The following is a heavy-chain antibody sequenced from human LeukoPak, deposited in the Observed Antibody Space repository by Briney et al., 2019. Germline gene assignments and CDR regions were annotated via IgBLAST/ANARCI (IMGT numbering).Heavy chain of an antibody. D-gene: IGHD3-16*01. J-gene: IGHJ4*02. CDR3: ARTRMGHDYTFYFDY. CDR1: GGTFSSYA. Sequence: GASVKVSCKASGGTFSSYAISRVRQATGQGLEWMGWMNPNSGNTGYAQKFQGRVTMTRNTSISTAYMELSSLRSEDTAVYYCARTRMGHDYTFYFDYWGQGTLVTVSS. CDR2: MNPNSGNT. V-gene: IGHV1-8*02.